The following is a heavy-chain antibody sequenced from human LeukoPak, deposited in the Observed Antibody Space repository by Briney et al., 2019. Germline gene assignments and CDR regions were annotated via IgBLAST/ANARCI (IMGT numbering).Heavy chain of an antibody. V-gene: IGHV3-30*03. CDR3: ARAPQPSIAAAGTGGFGYYYYYGVDV. Sequence: PGGSLRLSCAASGFTFSSYGMHWVRQAPGKGLEWVAVISYDGSNKYYADSVKGRFTISRDNSKNTLYLQMNSLRAEDTAVYYCARAPQPSIAAAGTGGFGYYYYYGVDVWGQGTTVTVSS. CDR2: ISYDGSNK. J-gene: IGHJ6*02. D-gene: IGHD6-13*01. CDR1: GFTFSSYG.